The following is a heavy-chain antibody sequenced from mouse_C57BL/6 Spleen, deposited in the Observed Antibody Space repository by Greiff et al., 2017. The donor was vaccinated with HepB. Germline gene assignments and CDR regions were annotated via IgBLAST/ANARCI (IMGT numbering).Heavy chain of an antibody. D-gene: IGHD1-1*01. CDR2: INYDGSST. CDR3: ARGDGPFDY. Sequence: EVKLVESEGGLVQPGSSMNLSCTASGFPFSDYYMAWVRQVPEKGLEWVANINYDGSSTYYLDSLKSRFIISRDNATNILYLQMSSLKSEDTATYYCARGDGPFDYWGQGTTLTVSS. V-gene: IGHV5-16*01. J-gene: IGHJ2*01. CDR1: GFPFSDYY.